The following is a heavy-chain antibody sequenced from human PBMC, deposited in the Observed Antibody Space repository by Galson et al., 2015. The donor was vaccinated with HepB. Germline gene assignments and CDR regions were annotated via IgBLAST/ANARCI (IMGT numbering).Heavy chain of an antibody. CDR2: ISGSGGST. J-gene: IGHJ4*02. Sequence: SLRLSCAASGFTFSNYKMYWARQAPGKGLEWVSGISGSGGSTSYADSMKGRFTISRDNSKNTLYLQMNSLRAEDTAIYYCAKDRRDGNTYEGDGHWGQGTLVPVSS. CDR3: AKDRRDGNTYEGDGH. D-gene: IGHD5-24*01. V-gene: IGHV3-23*01. CDR1: GFTFSNYK.